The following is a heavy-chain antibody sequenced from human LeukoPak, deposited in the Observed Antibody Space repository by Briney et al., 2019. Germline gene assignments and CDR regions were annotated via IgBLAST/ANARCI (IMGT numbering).Heavy chain of an antibody. CDR1: GFTFSSYW. Sequence: GGSLRLSCAASGFTFSSYWMSWVRQAPGKGLEWVANIKQDGSEKYYVDSVKGRFTISRDNAKNSLYLQMNSLRAEDTAVYYCARVRGDGYNSLNFDYWGQGTLVTVSS. CDR3: ARVRGDGYNSLNFDY. J-gene: IGHJ4*02. V-gene: IGHV3-7*01. CDR2: IKQDGSEK. D-gene: IGHD5-24*01.